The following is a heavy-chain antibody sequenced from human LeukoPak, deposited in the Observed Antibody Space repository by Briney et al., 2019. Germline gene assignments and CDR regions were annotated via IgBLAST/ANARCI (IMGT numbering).Heavy chain of an antibody. J-gene: IGHJ4*02. D-gene: IGHD2-2*01. V-gene: IGHV3-9*01. CDR2: ISWNSVSI. CDR3: AKDIGSTSWYLGN. CDR1: GFTFDDYA. Sequence: GGSLRLSCAASGFTFDDYAMHWVRQAPGKGLEWVSGISWNSVSIAYADSVKGRFTISRDNAKNSLYLEMNSLRTDDTALHYCAKDIGSTSWYLGNWGQGTLVTVSS.